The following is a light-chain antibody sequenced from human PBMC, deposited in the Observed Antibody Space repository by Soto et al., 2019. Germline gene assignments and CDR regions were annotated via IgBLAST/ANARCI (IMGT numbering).Light chain of an antibody. CDR1: QSVLSSSNNKNY. V-gene: IGKV4-1*01. CDR2: WAS. CDR3: QQCYSTAYT. Sequence: DIVMTQSPDSLAVSLGERATINCKSSQSVLSSSNNKNYLAWYQQKPGQPPKLLIYWASTRESGVPDRFSGGGSGTDFTLTISSLQAEDVAVYYCQQCYSTAYTFGQGIKLEIK. J-gene: IGKJ2*01.